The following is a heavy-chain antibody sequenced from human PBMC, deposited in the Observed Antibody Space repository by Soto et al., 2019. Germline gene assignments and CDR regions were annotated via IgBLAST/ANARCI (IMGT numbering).Heavy chain of an antibody. J-gene: IGHJ5*02. V-gene: IGHV4-59*12. D-gene: IGHD2-8*01. Sequence: HSETLSLTCTVSGVSISSDYWTWIRQSPGKGLEWIAYTSHTGTTDYNPSLKSRVTISLDTSKNQFSLKLSSVTAADTAVYYCARAGPGFCTNGVCWSDPWGQGTLVTVSS. CDR3: ARAGPGFCTNGVCWSDP. CDR1: GVSISSDY. CDR2: TSHTGTT.